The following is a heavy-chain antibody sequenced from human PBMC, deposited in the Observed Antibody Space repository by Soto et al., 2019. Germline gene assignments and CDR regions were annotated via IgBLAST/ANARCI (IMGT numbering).Heavy chain of an antibody. CDR2: IDTAGDT. V-gene: IGHV3-13*01. Sequence: EVQLVESGGGLVQPGGSLRLSCAASGFTFSNYDMHWVRQVTGKGLEWVSGIDTAGDTYYPGSVKGRFTISRENGKNSLYLQMNRLRGGDTAVYYCARAVGTYFSGDNCYSYTFNRWGQGTMVTVSS. J-gene: IGHJ3*01. CDR3: ARAVGTYFSGDNCYSYTFNR. CDR1: GFTFSNYD. D-gene: IGHD2-15*01.